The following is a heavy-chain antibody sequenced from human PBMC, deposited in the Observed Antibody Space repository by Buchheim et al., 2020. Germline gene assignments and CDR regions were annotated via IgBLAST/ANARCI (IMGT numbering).Heavy chain of an antibody. CDR1: GFSFTNAW. J-gene: IGHJ4*02. CDR3: TTGSNFDISTGSEDY. D-gene: IGHD3-9*01. Sequence: EVQLVESGGGLVKPGGSLRFSCAASGFSFTNAWMTWVRQTPGKGLEWVGRIKNKIYGGTADYGAPVKGRSTISRDDSKNTLYLQMNSLKTEDTAVYYCTTGSNFDISTGSEDYWGQGTL. V-gene: IGHV3-15*01. CDR2: IKNKIYGGTA.